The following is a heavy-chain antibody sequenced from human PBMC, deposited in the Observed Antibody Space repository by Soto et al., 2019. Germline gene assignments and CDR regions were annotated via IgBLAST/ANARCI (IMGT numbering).Heavy chain of an antibody. CDR1: GYTFFTYG. V-gene: IGHV1-18*01. J-gene: IGHJ5*02. D-gene: IGHD6-6*01. Sequence: QVQLVQSGAEVKKPGASVKVSCKASGYTFFTYGITWVRQAPGQGLEWMGWISTYDGNTDYAQKLQGRVTMTTDTSTRTAYMELRSLRSDDTAVYYCARKSSSSSWFDPWGQGTLGTVSS. CDR3: ARKSSSSSWFDP. CDR2: ISTYDGNT.